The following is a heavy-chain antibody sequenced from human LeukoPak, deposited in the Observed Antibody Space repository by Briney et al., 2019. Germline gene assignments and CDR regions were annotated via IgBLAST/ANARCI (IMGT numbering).Heavy chain of an antibody. CDR3: ARDRDGTGNYPLDY. CDR1: GFTFSDYA. D-gene: IGHD3-10*01. V-gene: IGHV3-23*01. CDR2: VNGRGATT. J-gene: IGHJ4*02. Sequence: GGSLRLSCAASGFASGFTFSDYAVSWVRQAPGKGPEWVASVNGRGATTYYADSVKGRFTISRDNSKNTLYLQMNSLRADDTAVYYCARDRDGTGNYPLDYWGQGTLVIVSS.